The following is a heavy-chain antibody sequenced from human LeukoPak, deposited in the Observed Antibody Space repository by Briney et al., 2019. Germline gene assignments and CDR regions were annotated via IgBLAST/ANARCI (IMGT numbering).Heavy chain of an antibody. V-gene: IGHV4-4*07. CDR1: GGSISTYY. CDR2: IYTSGST. J-gene: IGHJ4*02. CDR3: ARDSNSRAQDY. Sequence: PSETLSLTCTVSGGSISTYYWTWIRQPAGKGLEWIGRIYTSGSTNYNPSLKSRVNMSVDTSKNQFSLKLSSVTAADTAVYYCARDSNSRAQDYWGQGTLVTVSS. D-gene: IGHD4-4*01.